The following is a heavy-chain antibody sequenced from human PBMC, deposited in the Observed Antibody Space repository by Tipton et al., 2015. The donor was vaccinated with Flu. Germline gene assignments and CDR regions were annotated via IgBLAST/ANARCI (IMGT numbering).Heavy chain of an antibody. CDR2: IYYSGST. CDR3: ARRDYSNYVSDPKSWFDP. D-gene: IGHD4-11*01. CDR1: GGSIISSSYY. Sequence: TLSLTCTVSGGSIISSSYYWGWIRQPPGKGLEWIGNIYYSGSTYYNPSLKSRVSISVDTSKNQFSLKMKSVTATDMAVYYCARRDYSNYVSDPKSWFDPWGQGTLVAVSS. V-gene: IGHV4-39*07. J-gene: IGHJ5*02.